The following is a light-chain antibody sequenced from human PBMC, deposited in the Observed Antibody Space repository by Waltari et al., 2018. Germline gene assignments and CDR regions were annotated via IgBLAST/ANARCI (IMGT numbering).Light chain of an antibody. CDR1: TSNIGFNF. Sequence: QSVLTQPPSASGTPGQSVPIPCSGSTSNIGFNFVSWYQQFPGTAPKRLSYRNNQRPSGVPDRFSGSKSGTSASLSISGLRSEDEADYYCAAWDDSLSGPVFGGGTELTVL. CDR3: AAWDDSLSGPV. J-gene: IGLJ3*02. V-gene: IGLV1-47*01. CDR2: RNN.